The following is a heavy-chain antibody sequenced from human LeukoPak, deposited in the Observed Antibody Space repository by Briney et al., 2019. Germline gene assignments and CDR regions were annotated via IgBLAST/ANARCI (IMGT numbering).Heavy chain of an antibody. J-gene: IGHJ6*03. V-gene: IGHV1-69*06. CDR3: AGDRAAAAGKGYYYYMDV. CDR1: GGTFSSYA. D-gene: IGHD6-13*01. Sequence: SVKVSCKASGGTFSSYAISWVRQAPGQGLEWMGGIIPIFGTANYAQKFQGRVTITADKSTSTAYMELSSLRSEDTAVYYCAGDRAAAAGKGYYYYMDVWGKGTTVTVSS. CDR2: IIPIFGTA.